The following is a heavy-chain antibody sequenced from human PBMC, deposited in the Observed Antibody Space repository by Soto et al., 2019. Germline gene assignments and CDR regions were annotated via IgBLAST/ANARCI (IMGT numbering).Heavy chain of an antibody. CDR3: AKAVADDVILGSRSSTSMRASGMAV. D-gene: IGHD3-9*01. Sequence: QVQLVQSGPEMKKPGSSVKVSCKASGGTFSSYVISWVRQAPGHGLEWMGGIITIFETEKYEQKFQGRATITAAESTSIVYMGLSSLSTEHTALYFCAKAVADDVILGSRSSTSMRASGMAVWGQGTPVNASS. V-gene: IGHV1-69*01. CDR2: IITIFETE. CDR1: GGTFSSYV. J-gene: IGHJ6*02.